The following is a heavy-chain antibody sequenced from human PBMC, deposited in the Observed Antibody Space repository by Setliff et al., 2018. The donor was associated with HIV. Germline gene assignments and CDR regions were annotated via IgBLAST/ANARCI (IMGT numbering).Heavy chain of an antibody. D-gene: IGHD1-26*01. CDR2: ISSNGLST. Sequence: RLSCAASGFTFSAYAMHWVRQAPGKGLEYVSAISSNGLSTYYADSVKGRFTISRDNSKSTLYLQMGSLRAEDMAVYYCARDAEVGTTYFDYWGQGTLVTVSS. CDR1: GFTFSAYA. V-gene: IGHV3-64*02. J-gene: IGHJ4*02. CDR3: ARDAEVGTTYFDY.